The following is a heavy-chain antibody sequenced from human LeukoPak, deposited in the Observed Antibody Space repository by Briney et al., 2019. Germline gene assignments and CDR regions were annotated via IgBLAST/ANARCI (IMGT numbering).Heavy chain of an antibody. V-gene: IGHV3-11*01. D-gene: IGHD3-10*01. Sequence: SGGSLRLSCAASGFTFSVSYMSWIRQAPGKGLEWVSYISSSGSTIYYADSVKGRFTISRDNAKNSLYLQMNSLRADDTAVYYCAKNGGDSYGTGHFDCWGQGTLVTVSS. CDR1: GFTFSVSY. CDR2: ISSSGSTI. CDR3: AKNGGDSYGTGHFDC. J-gene: IGHJ4*02.